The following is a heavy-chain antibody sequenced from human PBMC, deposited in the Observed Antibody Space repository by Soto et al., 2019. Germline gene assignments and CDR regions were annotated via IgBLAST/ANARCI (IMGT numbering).Heavy chain of an antibody. Sequence: ASVKVSCKASGGTFSSYAISGGRQAPGQGLEWMGIINPSGGSTSYAQKFQGRFTMTRDTSTSTVYMELISLRSEDTAVYYCARDGRSSSLDYWGQGTLVTVSA. V-gene: IGHV1-46*01. J-gene: IGHJ4*02. CDR3: ARDGRSSSLDY. D-gene: IGHD6-13*01. CDR2: INPSGGST. CDR1: GGTFSSYA.